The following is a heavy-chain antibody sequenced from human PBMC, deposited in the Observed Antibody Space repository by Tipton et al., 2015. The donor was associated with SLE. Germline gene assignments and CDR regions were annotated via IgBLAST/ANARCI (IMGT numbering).Heavy chain of an antibody. CDR2: ISTYNGNT. J-gene: IGHJ3*02. V-gene: IGHV1-18*01. CDR3: ARSPQWEPPTFDI. CDR1: GGTFRTSA. D-gene: IGHD1-26*01. Sequence: QVQLVQSGPEVKKPGSSVKVSCKASGGTFRTSAMSWVRQAPGQGLEWMGWISTYNGNTNYAQKLQGRVTMTTDTSTSTAYMELRSLRSDDTAVYYCARSPQWEPPTFDIWGQGTMVTVSS.